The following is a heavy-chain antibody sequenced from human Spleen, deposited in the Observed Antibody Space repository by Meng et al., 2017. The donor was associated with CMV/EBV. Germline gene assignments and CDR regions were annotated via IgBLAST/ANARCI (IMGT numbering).Heavy chain of an antibody. V-gene: IGHV3-30-3*01. J-gene: IGHJ4*02. Sequence: GESLKISCAASGFVVRSNYMSWVRQAPGKGLQWVAVISFDGGSKYYTNSVKGRFTISRDSSKNTLYLQMNSLRAEDTAIYYCARGLQELDFWGRGTLVTVSS. CDR2: ISFDGGSK. D-gene: IGHD1-1*01. CDR3: ARGLQELDF. CDR1: GFVVRSNY.